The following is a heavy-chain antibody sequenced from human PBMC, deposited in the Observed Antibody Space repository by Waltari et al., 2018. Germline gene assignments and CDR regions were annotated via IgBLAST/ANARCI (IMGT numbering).Heavy chain of an antibody. CDR3: AKSEGLRRAFDI. CDR2: MCGSGGST. V-gene: IGHV3-23*01. D-gene: IGHD4-17*01. Sequence: EVQLLESGGGLVQPGGSLRLSCAASGFTFSSYAMSWVRQAPGKGVGVVPGMCGSGGSTYYADAVKRRFTISRYNSKNTLYLQMNSLRAEDTAVYYCAKSEGLRRAFDIWGQGTMVTVSS. J-gene: IGHJ3*02. CDR1: GFTFSSYA.